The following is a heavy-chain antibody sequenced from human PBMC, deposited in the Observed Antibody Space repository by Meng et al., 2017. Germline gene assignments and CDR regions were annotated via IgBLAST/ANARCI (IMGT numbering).Heavy chain of an antibody. V-gene: IGHV4-61*01. J-gene: IGHJ6*02. D-gene: IGHD4-23*01. CDR2: IYYSGGT. CDR1: GGSVSSGSYY. Sequence: SETLSLTCTVSGGSVSSGSYYWSWIRQPPGKGLEWIGYIYYSGGTNYNPSLKSRVTISVDTSKNQFSLKLSSVTAADTAVYYCARGVLLFYGSMSQYYYGMDVWGQGTTVTVSS. CDR3: ARGVLLFYGSMSQYYYGMDV.